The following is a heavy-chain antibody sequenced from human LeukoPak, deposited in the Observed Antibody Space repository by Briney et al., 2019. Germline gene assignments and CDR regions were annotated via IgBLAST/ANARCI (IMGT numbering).Heavy chain of an antibody. CDR2: IWSDGSKK. CDR1: GFTFSSYG. D-gene: IGHD3-10*01. V-gene: IGHV3-30*02. J-gene: IGHJ6*03. CDR3: VRGKQNMGV. Sequence: GGSLRLSCVASGFTFSSYGMHWVRQAPGKGLEWVAFIWSDGSKKYYADSVKGRFTISRDNSKNTLYLQMNSLRTEDTALYYCVRGKQNMGVWGKGTTVTISS.